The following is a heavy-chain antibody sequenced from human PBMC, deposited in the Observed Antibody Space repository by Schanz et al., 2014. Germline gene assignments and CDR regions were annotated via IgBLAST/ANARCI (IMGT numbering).Heavy chain of an antibody. CDR2: IGYLGDT. V-gene: IGHV3-13*01. Sequence: VQLVESGGGVVQPGRSLRLSCAAYGFTLSNSDMHWVRQGTGKGLEWVSTIGYLGDTYYPDSVKGRFTVSRDSGQNSLYLQMNSLRAGDTAVYYCARGTDWNLHYWGQGALVTVSS. J-gene: IGHJ4*02. CDR1: GFTLSNSD. CDR3: ARGTDWNLHY. D-gene: IGHD1-1*01.